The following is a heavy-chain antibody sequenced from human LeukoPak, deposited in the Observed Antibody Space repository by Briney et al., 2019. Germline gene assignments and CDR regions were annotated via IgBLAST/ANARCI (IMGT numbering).Heavy chain of an antibody. V-gene: IGHV1-46*03. CDR3: ARTQRQGYCSGCYCYSDAFDI. D-gene: IGHD2-15*01. CDR1: GYTFTNSY. CDR2: INPSGAST. J-gene: IGHJ3*02. Sequence: ASVKVSCKASGYTFTNSYMHWVRQAPGQGLQWMGIINPSGASTSYAQRFQGRVTMTRDTSTSTIYMELSSLRSEDTAVYYCARTQRQGYCSGCYCYSDAFDIWGQGTMVTVSS.